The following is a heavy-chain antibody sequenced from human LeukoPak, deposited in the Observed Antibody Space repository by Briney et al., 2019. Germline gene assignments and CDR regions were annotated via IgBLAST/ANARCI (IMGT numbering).Heavy chain of an antibody. J-gene: IGHJ4*02. Sequence: GGSLRLSCAASGFTFSSYWMSWVRQAPGKGLEWVANIKQDGSEEYYVDSVKGRFTISRDNAKNSLYLQMNSLRAEDTAVYYCARDRERYCSGGSCYSGFDYWGQGTLVTVSS. D-gene: IGHD2-15*01. CDR3: ARDRERYCSGGSCYSGFDY. CDR1: GFTFSSYW. CDR2: IKQDGSEE. V-gene: IGHV3-7*01.